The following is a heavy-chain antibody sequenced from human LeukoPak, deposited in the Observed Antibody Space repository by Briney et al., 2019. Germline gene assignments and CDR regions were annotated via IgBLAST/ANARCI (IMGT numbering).Heavy chain of an antibody. CDR2: ISGTSLTI. V-gene: IGHV3-48*04. J-gene: IGHJ4*02. CDR3: ARTPGKRSAEFHS. Sequence: PGGSLRLSCAASGFNFSIYSMNWVRQAPGKGLEWISYISGTSLTIYYADSVRGRFTISRDNAKNSLYLQMRSLRADDTALYHCARTPGKRSAEFHSWGQGTRVTVSS. CDR1: GFNFSIYS. D-gene: IGHD2-2*01.